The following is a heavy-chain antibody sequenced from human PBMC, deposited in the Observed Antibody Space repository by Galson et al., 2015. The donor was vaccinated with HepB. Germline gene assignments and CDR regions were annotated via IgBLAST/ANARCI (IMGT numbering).Heavy chain of an antibody. V-gene: IGHV1-69*13. CDR1: GGTFSNYA. J-gene: IGHJ6*02. Sequence: SVKVCCKASGGTFSNYAISWVRQAPGQGLEWMGGIIPILGAPYYPQKFQGRVTVTADESTSTVYMELSRVRSEDTAIYYCARSYDTLTGNHYYYYGMDVWGQGTTVTVSS. CDR2: IIPILGAP. D-gene: IGHD3-9*01. CDR3: ARSYDTLTGNHYYYYGMDV.